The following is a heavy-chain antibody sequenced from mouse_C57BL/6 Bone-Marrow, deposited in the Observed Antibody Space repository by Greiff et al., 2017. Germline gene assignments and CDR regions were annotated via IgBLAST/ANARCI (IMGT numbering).Heavy chain of an antibody. D-gene: IGHD2-14*01. CDR1: GYTFPSYW. Sequence: QVQLQQPGAELVQPGASVKMSCKASGYTFPSYWITWVKQRPGQGLEWIGDIYPTSGRTNYNETFKSKAILTVDTSSNTAYMQLSSLTSEDSAVFYCARSGPLVRSFDYWGQGTTLTVSA. CDR3: ARSGPLVRSFDY. J-gene: IGHJ2*01. V-gene: IGHV1-55*01. CDR2: IYPTSGRT.